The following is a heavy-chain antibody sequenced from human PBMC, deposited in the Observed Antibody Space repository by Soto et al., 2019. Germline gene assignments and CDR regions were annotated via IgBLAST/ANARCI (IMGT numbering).Heavy chain of an antibody. D-gene: IGHD1-26*01. V-gene: IGHV3-21*01. CDR3: ARDVGGSYPAYFDY. CDR1: GFTFSNYA. Sequence: GGSLRLSCAASGFTFSNYAIHWVRQAPGKGLEWVSFISSSGTYIYYADSVKGRFTISRDNAKNSVNLQMNSLRAEDTAIYYCARDVGGSYPAYFDYWGQGTLVTVSS. J-gene: IGHJ4*02. CDR2: ISSSGTYI.